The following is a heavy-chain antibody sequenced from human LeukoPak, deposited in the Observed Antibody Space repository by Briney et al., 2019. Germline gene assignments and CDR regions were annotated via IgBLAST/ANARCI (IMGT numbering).Heavy chain of an antibody. D-gene: IGHD1-26*01. CDR3: ARQMVGVTGVGITGVLDS. V-gene: IGHV3-11*01. Sequence: GGSLRLSCAASRFNFIDYYMTWIRQAPGKGLEWVSSISSSGTTIDYADSVKGRFTISRDNRKKLLYLQMNSLRVEDTAVYYCARQMVGVTGVGITGVLDSWGQGALVTVSS. J-gene: IGHJ4*02. CDR1: RFNFIDYY. CDR2: ISSSGTTI.